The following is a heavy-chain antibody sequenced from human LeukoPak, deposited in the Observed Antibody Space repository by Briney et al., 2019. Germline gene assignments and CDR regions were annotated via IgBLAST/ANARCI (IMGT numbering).Heavy chain of an antibody. CDR2: ISSSSSYI. D-gene: IGHD2-8*01. V-gene: IGHV3-21*01. CDR3: ARDEIYCTNGVCYPPNWFDP. J-gene: IGHJ5*02. CDR1: GFTFSSYS. Sequence: GGSLRLSCAAPGFTFSSYSMNWVRQAPWKGLESVSSISSSSSYIYYADPVKGRFTSSRDNAKNSLYLQMNSLRDEDTAVYYCARDEIYCTNGVCYPPNWFDPWGQGTLVTVSS.